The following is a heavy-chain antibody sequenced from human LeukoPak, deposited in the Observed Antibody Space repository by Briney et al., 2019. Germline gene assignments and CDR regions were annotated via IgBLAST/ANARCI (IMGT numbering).Heavy chain of an antibody. CDR2: IKSKTDGGTT. V-gene: IGHV3-15*01. Sequence: PGGSLRLFRAASGFTFSNAWMSWVRRAPGKGLEWVGRIKSKTDGGTTDYAAPVKGRFTISRDDSKNTLYLQMNSLKTEDTAVYYCTTRITIFGVVIGLDYWGQGTLVTVSS. CDR3: TTRITIFGVVIGLDY. CDR1: GFTFSNAW. D-gene: IGHD3-3*01. J-gene: IGHJ4*02.